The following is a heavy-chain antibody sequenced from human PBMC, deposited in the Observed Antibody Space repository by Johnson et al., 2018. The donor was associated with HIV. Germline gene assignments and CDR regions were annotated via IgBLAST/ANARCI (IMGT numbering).Heavy chain of an antibody. CDR1: GFTFSNYG. CDR2: VWYDGSNK. V-gene: IGHV3-33*06. J-gene: IGHJ3*02. Sequence: VQLVASGGAVVPPGRSLRLSCVASGFTFSNYGMHWVRQAPGTGLEWVAAVWYDGSNKYYANSVKGRFTIFRDNSENTMYLQMNRLRADDTAVYFCTKDRTNWGYDAFDIWGQGTMVTVSS. CDR3: TKDRTNWGYDAFDI. D-gene: IGHD7-27*01.